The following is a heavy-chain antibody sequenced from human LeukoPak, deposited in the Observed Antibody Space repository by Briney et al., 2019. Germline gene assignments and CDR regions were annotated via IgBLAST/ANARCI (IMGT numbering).Heavy chain of an antibody. D-gene: IGHD3-10*01. V-gene: IGHV3-21*01. Sequence: PGGSLRLSCAASGFSFNDYSTDWVRQAPGKGLEWVSSITGSSSYRYYADSVKGRFTVSRDNGKRSLFLQMNSLRAEDTAVYYCTRGYGSGSYYSARIGYYFDYWGQGALLTVSS. CDR2: ITGSSSYR. CDR1: GFSFNDYS. J-gene: IGHJ4*02. CDR3: TRGYGSGSYYSARIGYYFDY.